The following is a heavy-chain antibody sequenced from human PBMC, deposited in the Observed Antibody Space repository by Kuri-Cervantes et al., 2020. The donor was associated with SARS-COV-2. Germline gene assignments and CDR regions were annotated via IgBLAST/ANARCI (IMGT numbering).Heavy chain of an antibody. CDR2: INPGGGGT. CDR1: GYNFIDYY. V-gene: IGHV1-46*03. D-gene: IGHD1-14*01. J-gene: IGHJ4*02. Sequence: ASVKVSCKASGYNFIDYYIHWVRQEPGQGLEWMGMINPGGGGTGYVQKFQDRVFVTRDTDTRTVYMELSSLTSEDTAGYFCTRADIGHFSGTTCDGFDSWGQGTLVTVSS. CDR3: TRADIGHFSGTTCDGFDS.